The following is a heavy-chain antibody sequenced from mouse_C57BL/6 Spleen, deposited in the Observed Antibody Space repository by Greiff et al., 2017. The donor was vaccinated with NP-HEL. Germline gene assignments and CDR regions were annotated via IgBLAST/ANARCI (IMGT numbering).Heavy chain of an antibody. Sequence: QVQLQQSGAELARPGASVKLSCKASGYTFTSYGISWVKQRTGQGLEWIGEIYPRSGNTYYNEKFKGKATLTADKSSSTAYMELRSLTSEDSAVYFCARRGNVVEAWFAYWGQGTLVTVSA. CDR3: ARRGNVVEAWFAY. V-gene: IGHV1-81*01. J-gene: IGHJ3*01. CDR2: IYPRSGNT. CDR1: GYTFTSYG. D-gene: IGHD1-1*02.